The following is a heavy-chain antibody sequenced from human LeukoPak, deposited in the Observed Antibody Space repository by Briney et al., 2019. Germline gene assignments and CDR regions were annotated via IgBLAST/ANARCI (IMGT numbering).Heavy chain of an antibody. V-gene: IGHV1-2*04. D-gene: IGHD3-22*01. Sequence: ASVKVSCKASGYTFTGYYMHWVRQAPGQGLEWMGWINPNSGGTNYAQKFQGWVTMTRDTSISTAYMELSRLRSDDTAVYYCARVRYYDSSGYYSFDYWGQGTLVTVSS. J-gene: IGHJ4*02. CDR3: ARVRYYDSSGYYSFDY. CDR1: GYTFTGYY. CDR2: INPNSGGT.